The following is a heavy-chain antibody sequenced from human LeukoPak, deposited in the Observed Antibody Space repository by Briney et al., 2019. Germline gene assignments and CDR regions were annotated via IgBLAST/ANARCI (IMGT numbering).Heavy chain of an antibody. CDR1: GYTFTGYY. V-gene: IGHV1-2*02. CDR2: INPNSGGT. CDR3: ARASIWGGYYIYWFDR. D-gene: IGHD3-3*01. J-gene: IGHJ5*02. Sequence: ASVKVSCKASGYTFTGYYMHWVRQAPGQGLEWMGWINPNSGGTNYAQKFQGRVTMTRDTSISTAYMELSRLRSDDTAVYYCARASIWGGYYIYWFDRWGQGTLVTVSS.